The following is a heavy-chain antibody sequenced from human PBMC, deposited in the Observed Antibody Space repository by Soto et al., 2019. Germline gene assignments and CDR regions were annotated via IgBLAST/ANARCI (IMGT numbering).Heavy chain of an antibody. J-gene: IGHJ4*02. CDR1: GDLFNNYA. Sequence: GASVKVSCKATGDLFNNYAFNWVRQAPGQGLEWMGRISPLFSTTNYAQKFQGRVTIGADELTTIVYLEVSNLESEDTAMYYCAASSSVAAAGYFKFCGQGTLVTVCS. CDR3: AASSSVAAAGYFKF. V-gene: IGHV1-69*13. CDR2: ISPLFSTT. D-gene: IGHD6-13*01.